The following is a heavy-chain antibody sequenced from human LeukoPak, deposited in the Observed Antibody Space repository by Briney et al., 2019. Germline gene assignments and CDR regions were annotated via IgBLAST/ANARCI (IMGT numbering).Heavy chain of an antibody. Sequence: SVKVSCKASGGTFSSYAISWVRQAPGQGLEWMGGIIPIFGTANYAQKFQGRVTITADKSTSTAYMELSSLRSEDTAVYYCARDPTYYYGSGRSPYGMDVWGKGATVTVSS. J-gene: IGHJ6*04. CDR1: GGTFSSYA. CDR2: IIPIFGTA. D-gene: IGHD3-10*01. V-gene: IGHV1-69*06. CDR3: ARDPTYYYGSGRSPYGMDV.